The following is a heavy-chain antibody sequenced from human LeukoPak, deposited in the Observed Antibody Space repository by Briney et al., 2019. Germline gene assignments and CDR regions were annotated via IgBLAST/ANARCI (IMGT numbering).Heavy chain of an antibody. D-gene: IGHD6-25*01. J-gene: IGHJ6*03. Sequence: ETLSLTCTVSGGSISSYYWSWIRQPPGKGLEWVSNIGTSSTTIYYADSVKGRFTISRDNAKNSLYLQMNRLRADDTAVYYCARFAAGGSYYYYMDVWGKGTTVTVSS. CDR1: GGSISSYY. V-gene: IGHV3-48*01. CDR3: ARFAAGGSYYYYMDV. CDR2: IGTSSTTI.